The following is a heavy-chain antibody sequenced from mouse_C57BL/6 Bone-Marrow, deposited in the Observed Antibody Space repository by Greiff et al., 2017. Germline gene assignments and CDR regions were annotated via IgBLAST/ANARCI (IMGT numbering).Heavy chain of an antibody. CDR2: IHPSDSDT. CDR3: ANRLLYYGSSYDAMEY. J-gene: IGHJ4*01. D-gene: IGHD1-1*01. CDR1: GYTFTSYW. Sequence: QVQLQQPGAELVKPGASVKVSCKASGYTFTSYWMHWVKQRPGQGLEWIGRIHPSDSDTNYNQKFKGKATLTVDKSSSTAYMQLSSLTSEDSAVYSCANRLLYYGSSYDAMEYWGQGASVTASS. V-gene: IGHV1-74*01.